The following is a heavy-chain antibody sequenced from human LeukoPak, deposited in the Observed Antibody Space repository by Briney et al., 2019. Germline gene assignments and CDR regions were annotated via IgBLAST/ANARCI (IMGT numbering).Heavy chain of an antibody. J-gene: IGHJ4*02. Sequence: GASVKVSCKASGYTFTGYYIHWVRQAPGQGLEWMGWINPNSGGTNYAQKLQGRVTMTTDTSTSTAYMELRSLRSDDTAVYYRARAAISKDSSGYFYWGQGTLVTVSS. D-gene: IGHD3-22*01. CDR1: GYTFTGYY. CDR3: ARAAISKDSSGYFY. CDR2: INPNSGGT. V-gene: IGHV1-2*02.